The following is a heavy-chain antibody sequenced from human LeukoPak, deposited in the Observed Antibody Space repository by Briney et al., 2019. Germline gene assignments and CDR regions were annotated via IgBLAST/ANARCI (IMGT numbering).Heavy chain of an antibody. CDR2: IYHSGGS. Sequence: SETLSLTCVVSGYSISNDYYWGWIRQPPGKGLEWIGNIYHSGGSYYNPSLKSRVTILVDTSKNQFSLKLSSVTAADTAVYYYARPPYSEGAFDIWGQGTMVTVSS. CDR3: ARPPYSEGAFDI. J-gene: IGHJ3*02. CDR1: GYSISNDYY. V-gene: IGHV4-38-2*01. D-gene: IGHD6-13*01.